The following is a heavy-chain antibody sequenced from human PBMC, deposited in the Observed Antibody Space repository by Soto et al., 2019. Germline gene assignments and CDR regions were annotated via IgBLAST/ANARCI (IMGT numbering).Heavy chain of an antibody. J-gene: IGHJ5*02. V-gene: IGHV4-34*01. CDR3: ARRHYDFWSGYYSVYNWFDP. CDR2: INHSGST. CDR1: GGSFSGYY. Sequence: PSETLSLTCAVYGGSFSGYYWSWIRQPPGKGLDWIGEINHSGSTNYNPSLKSRVTISVDTSKNQFSLKLSSVTAADTAVYYCARRHYDFWSGYYSVYNWFDPWGQGTLVTVSS. D-gene: IGHD3-3*01.